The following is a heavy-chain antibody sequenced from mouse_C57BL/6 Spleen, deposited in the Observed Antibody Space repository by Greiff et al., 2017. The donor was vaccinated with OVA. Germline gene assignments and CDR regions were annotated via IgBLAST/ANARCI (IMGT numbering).Heavy chain of an antibody. V-gene: IGHV1-72*01. Sequence: VQLQQPGAELVKPGASVKLSCKASGSPFTSYWMNWVKPRPGRGLGGIGRIDPNGGGTKYNEKFKSKATRTVDKPSSTAYMQLSSLTSEDSAVYYCARGHDYDPSHAMDYWGQGTSVTVSS. CDR2: IDPNGGGT. D-gene: IGHD2-4*01. CDR1: GSPFTSYW. J-gene: IGHJ4*01. CDR3: ARGHDYDPSHAMDY.